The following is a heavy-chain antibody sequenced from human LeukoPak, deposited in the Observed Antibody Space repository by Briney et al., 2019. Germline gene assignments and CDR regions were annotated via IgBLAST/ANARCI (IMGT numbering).Heavy chain of an antibody. Sequence: PSETLSLTCAVYGGSFSGYYWSWIRQPPGKGLEWIGEINHSGSTNYNPSLKSRVTISVDTSKNQFSLKMYSVTAADTAVYYCARAGQFPNWFDPWGQGTLVTVSS. CDR3: ARAGQFPNWFDP. J-gene: IGHJ5*02. V-gene: IGHV4-34*01. D-gene: IGHD2-21*01. CDR2: INHSGST. CDR1: GGSFSGYY.